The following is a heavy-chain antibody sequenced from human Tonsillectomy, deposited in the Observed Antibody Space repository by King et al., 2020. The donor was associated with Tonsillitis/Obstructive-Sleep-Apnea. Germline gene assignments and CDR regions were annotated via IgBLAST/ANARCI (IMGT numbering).Heavy chain of an antibody. V-gene: IGHV3-30*04. Sequence: QLVQSGGGVVQPGRSLRLSCAASGFTFSSYSMHWVRQAPGKGLEWVALISYDGAGKYYADSVKGRFTISRDNPKNTLYLQMNSLSAEDTAVYYCARDTDYYDCWGGYPGNYCDYWGEGTLVTVSS. CDR3: ARDTDYYDCWGGYPGNYCDY. J-gene: IGHJ4*02. D-gene: IGHD3-3*01. CDR2: ISYDGAGK. CDR1: GFTFSSYS.